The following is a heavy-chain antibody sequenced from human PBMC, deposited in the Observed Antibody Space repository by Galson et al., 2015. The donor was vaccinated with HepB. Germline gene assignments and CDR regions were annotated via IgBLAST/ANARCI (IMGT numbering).Heavy chain of an antibody. CDR3: ARLSQAVYDILTGYRADFDY. D-gene: IGHD3-9*01. CDR1: GYTFTSYA. CDR2: INTNNGNP. V-gene: IGHV7-4-1*02. Sequence: SVKVSCKASGYTFTSYAMNWVRQAPGQGLEWMGWINTNNGNPTYAQGFTGRFVFSLDTSVSTAYLQISSLKAEDTAVYYCARLSQAVYDILTGYRADFDYWGQGTLVTVSS. J-gene: IGHJ4*02.